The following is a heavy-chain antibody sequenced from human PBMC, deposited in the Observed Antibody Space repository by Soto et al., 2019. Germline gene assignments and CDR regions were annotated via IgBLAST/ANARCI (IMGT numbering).Heavy chain of an antibody. J-gene: IGHJ4*02. V-gene: IGHV3-21*06. Sequence: EVQLVESGGGLVEPGGSLRLSCAASGFSFRSYTLHWFRQAPGGGLEWVSSISGSSSYEFYADSVKGRFTISRDNDDNLLFLQMNNLRAEDTALYFCAREKGPKVEFWSKIPKGGFDTWGQGTQVSVSS. CDR3: AREKGPKVEFWSKIPKGGFDT. CDR1: GFSFRSYT. D-gene: IGHD3-3*01. CDR2: ISGSSSYE.